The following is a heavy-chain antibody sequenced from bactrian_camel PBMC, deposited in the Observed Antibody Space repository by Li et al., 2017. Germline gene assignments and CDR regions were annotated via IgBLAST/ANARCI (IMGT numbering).Heavy chain of an antibody. CDR1: GYNFWTLH. V-gene: IGHV3S55*01. J-gene: IGHJ4*01. D-gene: IGHD2*01. CDR3: AAGSYNIYAPLGMRPEY. CDR2: IDSDGST. Sequence: QVQLVESGGGSVQAGSALRLACVASGYNFWTLHMAWFRRAPGKERDFVSAIDSDGSTKYADSVKGRFTIFEVNANNTLYLNLQMSSLKPEDTAMYYCAAGSYNIYAPLGMRPEYWGQGTQVTVS.